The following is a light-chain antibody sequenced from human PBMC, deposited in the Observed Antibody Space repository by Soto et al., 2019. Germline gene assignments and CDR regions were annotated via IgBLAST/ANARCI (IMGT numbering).Light chain of an antibody. V-gene: IGKV3-20*01. CDR1: QSVTKNY. J-gene: IGKJ2*01. CDR2: AAS. CDR3: QQYGNSPYT. Sequence: EIVLTQSPGTLSLSPGERATLSCRATQSVTKNYLAWYQQKPGQAPRLLIYAASSRAAGIPDRFSGSGSGTDFTLTVSRLEPEDFAVYYCQQYGNSPYTFGQGTRLEI.